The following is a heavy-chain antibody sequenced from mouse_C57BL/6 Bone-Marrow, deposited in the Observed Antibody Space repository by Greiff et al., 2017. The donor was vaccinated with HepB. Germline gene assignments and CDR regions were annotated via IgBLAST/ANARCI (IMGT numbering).Heavy chain of an antibody. CDR2: ISNGGGST. CDR3: ARQRSNYSWFAY. V-gene: IGHV5-12*01. CDR1: GFTFSDYY. Sequence: EVQLQESGGGLVQPGGSLKLSCAASGFTFSDYYMYWVRQTPEKRLEWVAYISNGGGSTYYPDTVKGRFTISRDNAKNTLYLQMSRLKSEDTAMYYCARQRSNYSWFAYWGQGTLVTVSA. D-gene: IGHD2-5*01. J-gene: IGHJ3*01.